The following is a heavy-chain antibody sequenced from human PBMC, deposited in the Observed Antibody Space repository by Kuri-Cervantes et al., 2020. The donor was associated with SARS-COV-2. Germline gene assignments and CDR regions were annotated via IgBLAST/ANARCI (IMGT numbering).Heavy chain of an antibody. J-gene: IGHJ5*02. CDR3: AKDRMVQGVIRGTAFDP. Sequence: SLKISCAASGFTFDDYAMHWVRQAPGKGLEWVSGISWNSGSIGYADSVKGRFTISRDNAKNSLYLQMNSLRAEDTALYYCAKDRMVQGVIRGTAFDPWGQGTPVTVSS. CDR2: ISWNSGSI. CDR1: GFTFDDYA. V-gene: IGHV3-9*01. D-gene: IGHD3-10*01.